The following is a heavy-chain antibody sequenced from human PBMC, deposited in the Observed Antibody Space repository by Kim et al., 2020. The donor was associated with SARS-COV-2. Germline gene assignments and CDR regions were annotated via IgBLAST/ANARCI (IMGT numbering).Heavy chain of an antibody. D-gene: IGHD3-22*01. Sequence: SETLSLTCTVSGGSISSGGYYWSWIRPHPGKGLEWIGYIYYSGSTYYNPSLKSRVTISVDTSKNQFSLKLSSVTAADTAVYYCARAPITMIVVVNAFDIWGQGTMVTVSS. CDR3: ARAPITMIVVVNAFDI. CDR1: GGSISSGGYY. J-gene: IGHJ3*02. V-gene: IGHV4-31*03. CDR2: IYYSGST.